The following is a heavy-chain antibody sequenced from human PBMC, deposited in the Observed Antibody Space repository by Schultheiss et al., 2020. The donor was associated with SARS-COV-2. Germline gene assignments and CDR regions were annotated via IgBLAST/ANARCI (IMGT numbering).Heavy chain of an antibody. CDR3: AKGGCSTTSCFTADYYYGMDV. D-gene: IGHD2-2*02. Sequence: GGSLRLSCAASGFTFSSYGMNWVRQAPGKGLEWVSSISSSSSYIYYADSVKGRFTISRDNAKNTLFLQMNSLRAEDTAVYYCAKGGCSTTSCFTADYYYGMDVWGQGTTVTVSS. CDR1: GFTFSSYG. CDR2: ISSSSSYI. J-gene: IGHJ6*02. V-gene: IGHV3-21*01.